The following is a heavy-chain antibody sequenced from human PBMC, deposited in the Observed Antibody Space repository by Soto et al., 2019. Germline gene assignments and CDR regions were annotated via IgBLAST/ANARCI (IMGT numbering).Heavy chain of an antibody. V-gene: IGHV3-23*01. CDR2: ISGIDGTT. Sequence: LRLSCAASRFTFSNYAMSWVREAPGEGLEWGSGISGIDGTTYYAESVQGRLSISRDNSKNTVYLQMNSLRAEDTALYYCAKVKHFYDSSGYYGAGLSAFDIWGQGTMATVSS. CDR1: RFTFSNYA. CDR3: AKVKHFYDSSGYYGAGLSAFDI. D-gene: IGHD3-22*01. J-gene: IGHJ3*02.